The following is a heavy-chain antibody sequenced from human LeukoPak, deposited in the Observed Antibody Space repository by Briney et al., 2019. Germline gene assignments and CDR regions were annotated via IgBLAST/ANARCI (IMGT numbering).Heavy chain of an antibody. Sequence: EASVKVSCKASGYTFTGYYMHWVRQAPGQGLEWMGWINPNSGGTNYAQKFQGWVTMTRDTSISTAYMELSRLRSDDTAVYYCAGAGYCSSTSCYDYWGQGTLVTVSS. CDR1: GYTFTGYY. CDR2: INPNSGGT. D-gene: IGHD2-2*03. CDR3: AGAGYCSSTSCYDY. J-gene: IGHJ4*02. V-gene: IGHV1-2*04.